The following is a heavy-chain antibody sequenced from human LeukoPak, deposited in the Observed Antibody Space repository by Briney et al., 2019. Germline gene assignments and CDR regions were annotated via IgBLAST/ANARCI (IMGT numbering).Heavy chain of an antibody. D-gene: IGHD1-26*01. J-gene: IGHJ4*02. CDR3: VKDSPPRYSGSPPAY. CDR1: GFTFSSYW. V-gene: IGHV3-7*03. Sequence: GGSLRLSCAASGFTFSSYWMSWVRQAPGKGLEWVANINKDGGEKYYVDSVKGRFTISRDNAKNSPYLQMNSLRADDTAVYYCVKDSPPRYSGSPPAYWGQGTLVTVSS. CDR2: INKDGGEK.